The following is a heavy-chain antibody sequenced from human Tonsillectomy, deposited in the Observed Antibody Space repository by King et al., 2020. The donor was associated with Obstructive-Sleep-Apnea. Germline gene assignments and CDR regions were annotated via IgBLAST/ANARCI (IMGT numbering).Heavy chain of an antibody. CDR3: ARDGGCCSGGSCYLPSY. J-gene: IGHJ4*02. V-gene: IGHV4-31*03. CDR2: IYYSGST. CDR1: GCSISSGGYY. Sequence: VQLQESGPGLVKPSQTLSLTCTVSGCSISSGGYYWSWIRQHPGKGLEWIGYIYYSGSTYYNPSLKSRVTISVDTSKNQFSLKLSSVTAADTVVYYCARDGGCCSGGSCYLPSYWGQGTLVTVSS. D-gene: IGHD2-15*01.